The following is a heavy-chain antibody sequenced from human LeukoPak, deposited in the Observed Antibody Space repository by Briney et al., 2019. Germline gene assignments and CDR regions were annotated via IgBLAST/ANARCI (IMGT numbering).Heavy chain of an antibody. J-gene: IGHJ6*02. CDR2: LGGLSESV. CDR3: ARRWLGDPYGMDV. V-gene: IGHV3-23*01. CDR1: GFIFSNYA. D-gene: IGHD3-10*01. Sequence: GGSLRLSCAASGFIFSNYAMTWVRQAPGKGLEWVSILGGLSESVYYPDSVKGRFTVSRDNSKDTLYLEINSLRGEYTATYYCARRWLGDPYGMDVWGQGTTVTVSS.